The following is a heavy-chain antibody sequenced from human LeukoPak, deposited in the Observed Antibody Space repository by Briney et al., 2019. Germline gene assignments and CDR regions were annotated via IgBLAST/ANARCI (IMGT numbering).Heavy chain of an antibody. CDR3: AKRKRYFDWLLFRYYFDY. CDR1: GFTFSNAW. D-gene: IGHD3-9*01. Sequence: GGSLRLSCAASGFTFSNAWMSWVRQAPGKGLEWVGRIKSKTDGGTTDYAAPVRGRFTISRDDSKNTLYLQMNSLRAEDTAVYYCAKRKRYFDWLLFRYYFDYWGQGTLVTVSS. V-gene: IGHV3-15*01. CDR2: IKSKTDGGTT. J-gene: IGHJ4*02.